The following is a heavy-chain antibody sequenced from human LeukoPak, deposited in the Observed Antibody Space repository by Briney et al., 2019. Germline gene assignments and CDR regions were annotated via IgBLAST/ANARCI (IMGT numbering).Heavy chain of an antibody. Sequence: GGSLRLSCAASGFTVSSNYMSWVRQAPGKGLEWVSIIYSDGSTYYADSVKGRFTISRDNAKNSLYLQMNSLRAEDTALYHCARGTYGSGSYYPLNYWGQGTLVTVSS. J-gene: IGHJ4*02. D-gene: IGHD3-10*01. CDR3: ARGTYGSGSYYPLNY. CDR1: GFTVSSNY. V-gene: IGHV3-66*01. CDR2: IYSDGST.